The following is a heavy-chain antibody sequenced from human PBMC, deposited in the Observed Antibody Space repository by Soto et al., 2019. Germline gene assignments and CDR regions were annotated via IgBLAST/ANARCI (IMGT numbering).Heavy chain of an antibody. Sequence: GSLRLSCAASGFTFSGHAMHWVRQAPGKGLDPVAVISYDGSITYYADSVKGRFTISRHYSENTLYFQMNNLRTEDTAVYFCAWGYYDSSGYQTYTTNYFDYWGQGTPVTVSS. CDR3: AWGYYDSSGYQTYTTNYFDY. CDR1: GFTFSGHA. D-gene: IGHD3-22*01. V-gene: IGHV3-30*03. CDR2: ISYDGSIT. J-gene: IGHJ4*02.